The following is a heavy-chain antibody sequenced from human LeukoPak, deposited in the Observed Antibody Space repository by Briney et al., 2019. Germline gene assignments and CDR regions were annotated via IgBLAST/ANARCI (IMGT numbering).Heavy chain of an antibody. CDR3: ARVSSGWYPVDY. Sequence: PSETLSLTCDVYGGSLSGYYWSWVRQYPGKGLEWIGEINHSGSTKYNPSLKSRVTISVDTSKNQFSLKLSSVTAADTAMYYCARVSSGWYPVDYWGQGTLVTVSS. J-gene: IGHJ4*02. V-gene: IGHV4-34*01. CDR2: INHSGST. CDR1: GGSLSGYY. D-gene: IGHD6-19*01.